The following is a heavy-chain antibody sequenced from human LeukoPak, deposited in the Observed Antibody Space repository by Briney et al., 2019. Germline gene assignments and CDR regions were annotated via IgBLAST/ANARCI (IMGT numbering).Heavy chain of an antibody. CDR3: TRDLTGHYSIDY. V-gene: IGHV3-30*04. CDR1: GFTFSTYA. Sequence: HPGRSLRLSCAASGFTFSTYAIHWVRQAPGKGLEWVAFISNNGRNKDYAGSVKGRFTISRDNSKNTLYLQVNSLRPDDTAVYYCTRDLTGHYSIDYWGQGTLVTVSS. J-gene: IGHJ4*02. CDR2: ISNNGRNK. D-gene: IGHD3-22*01.